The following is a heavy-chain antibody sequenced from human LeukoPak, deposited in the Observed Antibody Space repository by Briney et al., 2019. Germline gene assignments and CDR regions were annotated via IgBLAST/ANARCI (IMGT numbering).Heavy chain of an antibody. D-gene: IGHD4-11*01. CDR3: ARGRVSSSTWYSTYYYYFYMDV. Sequence: SETLSLTCSVSDDSITMYYWTWIRQPPGKGLEWIGYVDHTGSTNFNPSLNGRVGISRDTSKNLFSLRLRSVTAADTAGYFCARGRVSSSTWYSTYYYYFYMDVWGKGTTVTVSS. CDR2: VDHTGST. CDR1: DDSITMYY. V-gene: IGHV4-59*01. J-gene: IGHJ6*03.